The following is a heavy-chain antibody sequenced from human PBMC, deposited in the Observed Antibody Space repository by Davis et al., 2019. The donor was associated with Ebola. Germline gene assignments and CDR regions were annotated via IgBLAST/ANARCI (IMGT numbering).Heavy chain of an antibody. CDR2: LGLSADT. J-gene: IGHJ4*02. CDR1: GFVFSSYV. CDR3: VKGAKRVGAPYYFDY. D-gene: IGHD1-26*01. Sequence: GESLKISCAASGFVFSSYVMSWVRRAPGKGLEWVSTLGLSADTYYADSVKGRFTISRDNAKNTLYLQMNSLGAEDTALYYCVKGAKRVGAPYYFDYWGQGTQVTVSS. V-gene: IGHV3-23*01.